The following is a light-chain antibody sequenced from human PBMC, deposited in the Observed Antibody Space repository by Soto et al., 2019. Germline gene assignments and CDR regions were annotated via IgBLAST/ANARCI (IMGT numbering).Light chain of an antibody. J-gene: IGKJ5*01. Sequence: EIVMTQSPGTLSALPGHSATLPCRASQSVGSNIAWYQQRPDQAPRLLIYAASTRAAGVPIRFSGSGSGTEFTLTITSLQSDDFAVYYCQQYNQWSPITFGQGTRLE. CDR1: QSVGSN. CDR3: QQYNQWSPIT. CDR2: AAS. V-gene: IGKV3-15*01.